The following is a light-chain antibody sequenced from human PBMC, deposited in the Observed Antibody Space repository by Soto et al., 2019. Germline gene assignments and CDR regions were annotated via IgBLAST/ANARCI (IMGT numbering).Light chain of an antibody. CDR1: ISNIGAGYD. CDR3: QSYDSSLSGYVV. J-gene: IGLJ2*01. CDR2: GNS. Sequence: QSVLTQPPSVSGAPGQRVTISCTGSISNIGAGYDVHWYQQLPGTPPKLLIYGNSNRPSGVPDRISGSKSGTSASLAITGLQAEDEADYYCQSYDSSLSGYVVFGGGTKLTVL. V-gene: IGLV1-40*01.